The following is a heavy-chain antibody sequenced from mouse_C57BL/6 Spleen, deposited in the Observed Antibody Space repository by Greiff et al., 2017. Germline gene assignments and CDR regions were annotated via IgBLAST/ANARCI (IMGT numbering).Heavy chain of an antibody. Sequence: EVMLVESGGGLVQPGGSLKLSCAASGFTFSDYYMYWVRQTPEKRLEWVAYISNGGGSTYYPDTVKGRFTISRDNAKNTLYLQMSRLKSEDTAMYYCARSLYDGYYGYAMDYWGQGTSVTVSS. D-gene: IGHD2-3*01. CDR3: ARSLYDGYYGYAMDY. J-gene: IGHJ4*01. CDR2: ISNGGGST. CDR1: GFTFSDYY. V-gene: IGHV5-12*01.